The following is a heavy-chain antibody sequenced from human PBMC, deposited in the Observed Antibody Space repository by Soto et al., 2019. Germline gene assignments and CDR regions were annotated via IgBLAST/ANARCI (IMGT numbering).Heavy chain of an antibody. CDR2: IYYNGAT. CDR1: GGSVSSGSNY. J-gene: IGHJ3*02. CDR3: ARNDAACDI. V-gene: IGHV4-61*01. Sequence: QVQLQESGPGLVKPSETLSLTCTVSGGSVSSGSNYWTWIRQSPGKGLEWVGYIYYNGATSYNPSLKSRVTISRDTSKNQFSLKLTSVTAADTAVYYCARNDAACDIWGQGTMVSVSS.